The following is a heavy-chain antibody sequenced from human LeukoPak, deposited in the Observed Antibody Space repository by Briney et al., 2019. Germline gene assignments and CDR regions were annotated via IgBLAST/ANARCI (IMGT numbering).Heavy chain of an antibody. CDR1: GGSISSYY. Sequence: PSETLSLTCSVSGGSISSYYWSWIRQPPGKGLEWIGYIYYSGRTSYNPSLKSRVTISVDTPKNQLSLKLSSVTAADTAVYYCARQTYYYGSGRFYNAGNWFDPWGQGTLVTVSS. CDR3: ARQTYYYGSGRFYNAGNWFDP. D-gene: IGHD3-10*01. CDR2: IYYSGRT. V-gene: IGHV4-59*08. J-gene: IGHJ5*02.